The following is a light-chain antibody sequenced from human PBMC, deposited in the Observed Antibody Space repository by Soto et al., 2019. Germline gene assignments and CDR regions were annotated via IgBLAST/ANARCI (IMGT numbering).Light chain of an antibody. CDR1: SSDVGSYNL. CDR2: EVS. V-gene: IGLV2-23*02. Sequence: QSVLTQPASESGSPGQSITISCTGTSSDVGSYNLVSWYQQHPGKAPKLMIYEVSKRPSGVSTRFSGSKSGNTASLTISGLHAEDEADYYCCSYSGSSTHYVFGTGTKLTVL. CDR3: CSYSGSSTHYV. J-gene: IGLJ1*01.